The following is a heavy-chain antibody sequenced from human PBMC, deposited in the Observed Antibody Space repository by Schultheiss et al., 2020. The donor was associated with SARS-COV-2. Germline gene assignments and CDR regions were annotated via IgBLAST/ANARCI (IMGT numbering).Heavy chain of an antibody. CDR3: ARERAVTTSKKYNWFDP. D-gene: IGHD4-17*01. V-gene: IGHV4-59*12. CDR2: IYYSGST. Sequence: SQTLSLTCAVYGGSISSYYWSWIRQPPGKGLEWIGYIYYSGSTNYNPSLKSRVTISVDTSKNQFSLKLSSVTAADTAVYYCARERAVTTSKKYNWFDPWGQGTLVTVSS. CDR1: GGSISSYY. J-gene: IGHJ5*02.